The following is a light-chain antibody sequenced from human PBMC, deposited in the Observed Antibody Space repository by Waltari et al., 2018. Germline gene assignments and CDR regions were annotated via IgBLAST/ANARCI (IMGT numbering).Light chain of an antibody. V-gene: IGKV3-15*01. CDR2: GAS. Sequence: ETVMTQSPVPLSVSPGERATLSCRASQTISSNLAWYQQKPGQAPRLLIYGASTRATGIPARFSGSGSETEFTLTISSLQSEDFAVYYCQQYNNWPPGTFGPGTKVEIK. CDR3: QQYNNWPPGT. CDR1: QTISSN. J-gene: IGKJ1*01.